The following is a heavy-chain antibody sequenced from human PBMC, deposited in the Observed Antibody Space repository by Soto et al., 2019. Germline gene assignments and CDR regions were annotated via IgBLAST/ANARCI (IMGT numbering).Heavy chain of an antibody. CDR3: ARSGNPNFAY. D-gene: IGHD2-15*01. CDR2: INPNSGGT. CDR1: GYTFTDYY. V-gene: IGHV1-2*02. J-gene: IGHJ4*02. Sequence: AASVKVSCKASGYTFTDYYIHWVRQAPGRGLEWMGWINPNSGGTNYAQKFQGRVTMTRDTSITTAYMELSRLRSDDTAAYYCARSGNPNFAYWGQGTLVTVSS.